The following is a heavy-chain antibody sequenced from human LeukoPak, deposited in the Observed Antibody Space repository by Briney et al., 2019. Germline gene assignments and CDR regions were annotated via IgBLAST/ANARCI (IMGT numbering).Heavy chain of an antibody. D-gene: IGHD3-10*01. CDR3: ARDGGATMVRGVATYDS. Sequence: GGSLRLSCAASGFTFSSYSMNWVRQAPGKGLEWVSYISRSSSTIHYADSVKGRFTISRDNAKSSLFLQMNSLRAEDTAVYYCARDGGATMVRGVATYDSWGQGTLVTVSS. J-gene: IGHJ4*02. CDR1: GFTFSSYS. V-gene: IGHV3-48*04. CDR2: ISRSSSTI.